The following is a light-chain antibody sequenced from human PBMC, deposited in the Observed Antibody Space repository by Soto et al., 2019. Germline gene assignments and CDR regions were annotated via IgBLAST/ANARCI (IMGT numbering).Light chain of an antibody. V-gene: IGKV3-11*01. CDR3: QQRSNWPPAST. CDR2: DAS. CDR1: QSVSSY. Sequence: EIVLTQSPSTLSLSPGERSTLSCMASQSVSSYLAWYQQKPGQAPRLLIYDASNRATGIPARFSGSGSGTDFTLTISSLEPEDFAVYYCQQRSNWPPASTFGQGTRLEI. J-gene: IGKJ5*01.